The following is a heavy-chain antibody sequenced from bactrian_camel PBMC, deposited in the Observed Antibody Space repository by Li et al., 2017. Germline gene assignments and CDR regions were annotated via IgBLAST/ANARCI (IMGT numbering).Heavy chain of an antibody. V-gene: IGHV3S6*01. J-gene: IGHJ4*01. CDR1: GFTFSNKW. Sequence: QLVESGGGLVQAGGSLRLSCTASGFTFSNKWMHWVRQAPGKGLEWVSGIYSNEQNTYYPDSVKGRFAISRDDAKNTLYLKLNSLRTEDTAMYYCAVATITYSPVFGQGTQVTVS. CDR2: IYSNEQNT. D-gene: IGHD5*01.